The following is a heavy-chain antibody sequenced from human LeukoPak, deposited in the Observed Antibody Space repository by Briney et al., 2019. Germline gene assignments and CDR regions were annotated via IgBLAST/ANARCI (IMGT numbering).Heavy chain of an antibody. D-gene: IGHD6-13*01. Sequence: MASETLSLTRAVYGGSFSGYYWSWIRQPPGKGLEWIGEINHSGSTNYNPSLKSRVTISVDTSKNQFSLKLSSVTAADTAVYYCASDPGICSSCGWFDPWGQGTLVTVSS. CDR1: GGSFSGYY. V-gene: IGHV4-34*01. J-gene: IGHJ5*02. CDR3: ASDPGICSSCGWFDP. CDR2: INHSGST.